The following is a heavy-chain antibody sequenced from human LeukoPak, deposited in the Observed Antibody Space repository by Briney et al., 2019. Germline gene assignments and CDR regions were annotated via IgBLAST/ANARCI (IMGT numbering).Heavy chain of an antibody. CDR1: GGSISSGGYY. J-gene: IGHJ2*01. Sequence: PSQTLSLTCTVSGGSISSGGYYWSCIRQPPGKGLECIGYIYHSGSTYYNPSLKSRVTISVDRSKNQFSLKLSSVTAADTAVYYCARGLTGYSSSLGTWYFDLWGRGTLVTVSS. CDR3: ARGLTGYSSSLGTWYFDL. V-gene: IGHV4-30-2*01. D-gene: IGHD6-13*01. CDR2: IYHSGST.